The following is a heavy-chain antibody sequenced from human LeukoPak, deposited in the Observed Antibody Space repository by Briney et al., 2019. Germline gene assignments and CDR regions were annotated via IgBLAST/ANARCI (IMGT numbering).Heavy chain of an antibody. CDR1: GGSVSSGDSY. V-gene: IGHV4-30-4*01. J-gene: IGHJ4*01. D-gene: IGHD5-12*01. CDR3: ARGKRGDGYKLSPFDY. CDR2: IYYSGST. Sequence: SETLSLTCTVSGGSVSSGDSYWSWIRQPPGKGLEWIGYIYYSGSTYYNPSLKSRVTISVDTSKNQFSLKLSSVTAADTAVYYCARGKRGDGYKLSPFDYWGQGTLVTVSS.